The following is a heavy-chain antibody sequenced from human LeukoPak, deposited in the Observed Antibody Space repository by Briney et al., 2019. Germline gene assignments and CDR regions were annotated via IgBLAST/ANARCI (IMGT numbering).Heavy chain of an antibody. Sequence: RGSLRLSSAAPGFSLSSYGTRWVRQAPGKGLEWVAFIRYDGSNQYYAVSVKGRFSISRYTSKNTLYLQMCNRRAEDTAVYSCANTLNPDSSGYYTPFGYWGQGTLVTVSS. J-gene: IGHJ4*02. V-gene: IGHV3-30*02. D-gene: IGHD3-22*01. CDR1: GFSLSSYG. CDR2: IRYDGSNQ. CDR3: ANTLNPDSSGYYTPFGY.